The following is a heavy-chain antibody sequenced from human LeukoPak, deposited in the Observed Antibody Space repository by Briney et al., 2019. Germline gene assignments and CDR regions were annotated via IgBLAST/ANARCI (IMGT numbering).Heavy chain of an antibody. D-gene: IGHD5-24*01. CDR2: INPSGGST. Sequence: WASVKVSCKASGYTFTSYDMHWVRQAPGQGLEWMGIINPSGGSTSYAQKFQGRVTMTRDMSTSTVYMELSSLRSEDTAVYYCARIAKATMRGGYYYYYMDVWGKGTTVTVSS. J-gene: IGHJ6*03. V-gene: IGHV1-46*01. CDR3: ARIAKATMRGGYYYYYMDV. CDR1: GYTFTSYD.